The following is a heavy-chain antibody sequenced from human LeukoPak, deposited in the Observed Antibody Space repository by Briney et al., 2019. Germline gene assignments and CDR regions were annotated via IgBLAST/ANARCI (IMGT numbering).Heavy chain of an antibody. CDR2: ISWDGGST. D-gene: IGHD5-12*01. Sequence: GGSLRLSCAASGFIFDDYAMHWVRQAPGKGLEWVSLISWDGGSTYYAGSVKGRFTISRDNSKNSLYLQMNSLRAEDTALYYCAKVRYSGYGSVPLFDYWGQGTLVTVSS. CDR3: AKVRYSGYGSVPLFDY. CDR1: GFIFDDYA. V-gene: IGHV3-43D*03. J-gene: IGHJ4*02.